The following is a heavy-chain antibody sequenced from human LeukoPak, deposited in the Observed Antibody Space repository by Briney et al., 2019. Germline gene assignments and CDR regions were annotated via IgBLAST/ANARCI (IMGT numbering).Heavy chain of an antibody. V-gene: IGHV4-39*07. Sequence: SETLSLTCTVSGGSISSSSYYWGWIRQPPGKGLEWIGSIYYSGSTYYNPSLKSRVTISVDTSKNQFSLKLSSVTAADTAVYHCARPYSSSWYSLDVWGNGTTVTVSS. CDR1: GGSISSSSYY. CDR3: ARPYSSSWYSLDV. J-gene: IGHJ6*04. CDR2: IYYSGST. D-gene: IGHD6-13*01.